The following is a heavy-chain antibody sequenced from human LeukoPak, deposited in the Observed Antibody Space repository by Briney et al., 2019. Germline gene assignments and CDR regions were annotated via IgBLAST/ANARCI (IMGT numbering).Heavy chain of an antibody. J-gene: IGHJ5*02. CDR2: IYSGGST. D-gene: IGHD2-15*01. Sequence: GGSLRLSCAASGFTVSSNYMSWVRQAPGKGLEWVSVIYSGGSTYYADSVKGRFTISRDNSKNTLYLQMNSLRAEDTAVYYCAKDSPRGVVVAALNWFDPWGQGTLVTVPS. V-gene: IGHV3-53*01. CDR1: GFTVSSNY. CDR3: AKDSPRGVVVAALNWFDP.